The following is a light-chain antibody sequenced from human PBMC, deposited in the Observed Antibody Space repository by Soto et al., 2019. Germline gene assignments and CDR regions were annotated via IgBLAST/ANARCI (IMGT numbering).Light chain of an antibody. CDR3: QQYNNWPFT. J-gene: IGKJ3*01. CDR1: QTVSSS. V-gene: IGKV3-15*01. CDR2: GAS. Sequence: EIVMTQSPATLSVSPGERATLSCRTSQTVSSSLAWYQQKPGQAPRLLIYGASTRATGFPARFSGSGSGTEFTLTLSSLQSEDFAVYYCQQYNNWPFTFGPGTKVDIK.